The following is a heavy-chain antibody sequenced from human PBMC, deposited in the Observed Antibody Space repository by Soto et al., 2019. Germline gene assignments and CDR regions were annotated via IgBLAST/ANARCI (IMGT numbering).Heavy chain of an antibody. Sequence: PGGSLRLSCAASGFTFSSYAMHWVRQAPGKGLEWVAVISYDGSNKYYADSVKGRFTISRDNSKNTLYLQMNSLRAEDTAVYYCFSSSSFYVGFPFDYWGQGTLVTVSS. CDR3: FSSSSFYVGFPFDY. CDR2: ISYDGSNK. V-gene: IGHV3-30-3*01. D-gene: IGHD3-22*01. J-gene: IGHJ4*02. CDR1: GFTFSSYA.